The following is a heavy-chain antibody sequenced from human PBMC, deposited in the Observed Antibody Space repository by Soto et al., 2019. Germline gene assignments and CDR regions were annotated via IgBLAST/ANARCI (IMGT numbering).Heavy chain of an antibody. CDR3: ARDIRQYYDILTGYSRYNWFDP. D-gene: IGHD3-9*01. V-gene: IGHV1-18*01. Sequence: QVQLVQSGAEVKKPGASVKVSCKASGYTFTSYGISWVRQAPGQGLEWLGWISAYNGNTNYAQKLQGRVTMTTDTTTSTAYMELRSLRSDDTAVYYFARDIRQYYDILTGYSRYNWFDPWGQGTLVTVSS. CDR1: GYTFTSYG. J-gene: IGHJ5*02. CDR2: ISAYNGNT.